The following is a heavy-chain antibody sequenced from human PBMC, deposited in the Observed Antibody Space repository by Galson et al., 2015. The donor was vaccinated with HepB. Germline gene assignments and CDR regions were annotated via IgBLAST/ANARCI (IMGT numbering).Heavy chain of an antibody. Sequence: SLRLSCAASGFTVSSNYMSWVRQAPGKGLEWVSVIYSGGSTYYADSVKGRFTISRDNSKNTLYLQMNSLRAEDTAVYYCAREYYYDSSGYYYGLDVSAFDIWGQGTMVTVSS. V-gene: IGHV3-66*01. CDR3: AREYYYDSSGYYYGLDVSAFDI. CDR2: IYSGGST. J-gene: IGHJ3*02. CDR1: GFTVSSNY. D-gene: IGHD3-22*01.